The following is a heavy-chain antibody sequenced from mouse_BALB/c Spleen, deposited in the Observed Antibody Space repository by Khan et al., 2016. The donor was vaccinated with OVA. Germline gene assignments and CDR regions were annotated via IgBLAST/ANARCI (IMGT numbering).Heavy chain of an antibody. D-gene: IGHD2-14*01. CDR1: GYTFTNYG. J-gene: IGHJ2*01. V-gene: IGHV9-3*02. CDR2: INTNTGEP. Sequence: QIQLVQSGPELKKPGETVKISCKASGYTFTNYGMNWVKQAPGKGLKWMGWINTNTGEPTYAEEFKGRFAFSLETSASTAYLQINNLKKEDTSTYFCARGTGRFDYWGQGTTLTVSS. CDR3: ARGTGRFDY.